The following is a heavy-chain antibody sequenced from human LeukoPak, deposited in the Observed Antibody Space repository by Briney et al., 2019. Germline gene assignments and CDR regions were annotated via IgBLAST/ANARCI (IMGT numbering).Heavy chain of an antibody. V-gene: IGHV3-30-3*02. CDR3: AKRGTGATISTHFDY. CDR1: GFTFSSSG. D-gene: IGHD5-12*01. Sequence: GGSLRLSCAASGFTFSSSGMHWVRQSPGKGLEWVAIVSYDGSNKYYADSVKGRFTISRDNSKNTLYLQMNSLRAEDTAVYYCAKRGTGATISTHFDYWGQGTLITVSS. CDR2: VSYDGSNK. J-gene: IGHJ4*02.